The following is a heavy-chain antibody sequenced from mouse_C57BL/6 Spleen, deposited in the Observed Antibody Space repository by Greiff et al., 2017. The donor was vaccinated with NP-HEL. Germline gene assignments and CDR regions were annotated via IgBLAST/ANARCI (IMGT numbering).Heavy chain of an antibody. CDR2: INPYNGGT. Sequence: EVKLQESGPVLVKPGASVKMSCKASGYTFTDYYMNWVKQSHGKSLEWIGVINPYNGGTSYNQKFKGKATLTVDKSSSTAYMELNSLTSEDSAVYYCARSDSSGGDYWGQGTTLTVSS. D-gene: IGHD3-2*02. CDR3: ARSDSSGGDY. V-gene: IGHV1-19*01. CDR1: GYTFTDYY. J-gene: IGHJ2*01.